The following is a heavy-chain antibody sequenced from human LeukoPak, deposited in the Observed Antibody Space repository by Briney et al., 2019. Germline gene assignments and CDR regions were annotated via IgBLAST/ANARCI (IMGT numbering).Heavy chain of an antibody. CDR2: ISSTSSLI. CDR3: ARYNSGWNDY. V-gene: IGHV3-21*01. Sequence: GGSLRLPCAASGFTFSSFNMNWVRQAPGKGLEWVSSISSTSSLIWYADSLKGRFTISRDNAKNSLYLQMDSLRAEGTAIYYCARYNSGWNDYWGQGTLVTVSS. CDR1: GFTFSSFN. J-gene: IGHJ4*02. D-gene: IGHD6-19*01.